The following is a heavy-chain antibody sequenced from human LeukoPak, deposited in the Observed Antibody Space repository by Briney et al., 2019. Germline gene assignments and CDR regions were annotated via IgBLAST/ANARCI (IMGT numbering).Heavy chain of an antibody. CDR1: GLTFSAYA. D-gene: IGHD5-12*01. J-gene: IGHJ6*02. CDR3: ARDVGMATTPNYYYYYGMDV. CDR2: ISYDGSNK. V-gene: IGHV3-30*04. Sequence: GGSLRLSCKASGLTFSAYAMSWVRQPPGKGLEWVAVISYDGSNKYYADSVKGRFTISRDNSKNTLYLQMNSLRAEDTAVYYCARDVGMATTPNYYYYYGMDVWGQGTTVTVSS.